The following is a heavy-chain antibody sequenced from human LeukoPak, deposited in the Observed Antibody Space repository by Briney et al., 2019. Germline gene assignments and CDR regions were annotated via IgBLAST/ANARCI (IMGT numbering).Heavy chain of an antibody. CDR1: GFTFSSYG. V-gene: IGHV3-30*18. J-gene: IGHJ2*01. CDR3: AKSSLRGHSLWYFDL. D-gene: IGHD3-10*01. Sequence: GGSLRPSCAASGFTFSSYGMHWVRQAPGKGLEWVAVISYDGSNKYDADSVKGRFTISRDNSKNTLYLQMNKLRVEDTAVYYCAKSSLRGHSLWYFDLWGRGTPVTVSS. CDR2: ISYDGSNK.